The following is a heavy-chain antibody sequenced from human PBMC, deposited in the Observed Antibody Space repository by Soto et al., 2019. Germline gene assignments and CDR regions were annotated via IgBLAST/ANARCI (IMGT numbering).Heavy chain of an antibody. V-gene: IGHV3-30-3*01. CDR1: GFTFSCYA. CDR2: KSKDGGNK. D-gene: IGHD2-2*01. J-gene: IGHJ4*02. CDR3: GRCSSTSCHVGSDY. Sequence: GESLKIPWAASGFTFSCYAMNWVRQAPGRGLEWVALKSKDGGNKYYADSVKGRFTIYRYSAKNTLYLQMNRLRAADTAVYYCGRCSSTSCHVGSDYWGQGTQVTVSS.